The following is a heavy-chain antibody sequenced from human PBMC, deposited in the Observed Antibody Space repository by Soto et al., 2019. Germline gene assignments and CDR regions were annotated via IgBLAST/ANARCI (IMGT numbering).Heavy chain of an antibody. CDR1: GFTFTSYG. D-gene: IGHD5-18*01. V-gene: IGHV3-30*03. Sequence: QAHLVESGGGVVQPGRSLRLSCAASGFTFTSYGMHWVRQAPGTRLEWVAVISYDGGLQHYADSVKGRFTISRDNSKNMVLLQMNRLIAEDTAVYYCVSERGYGHASVPYHWGQGTLVSASS. J-gene: IGHJ5*02. CDR2: ISYDGGLQ. CDR3: VSERGYGHASVPYH.